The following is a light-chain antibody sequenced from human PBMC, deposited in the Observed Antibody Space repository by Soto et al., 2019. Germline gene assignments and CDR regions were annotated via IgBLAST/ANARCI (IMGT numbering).Light chain of an antibody. J-gene: IGKJ2*01. CDR3: QQSYSTLMYT. V-gene: IGKV1-39*01. Sequence: DIQMTQSPSSLSASVGDRVTITCRASQSIGKYLSWFQQTPGNAPKLLIYAASSLQSGVPSRFSGSGSGTDFTLTISSLQPEDFATYYCQQSYSTLMYTFGQGPRWIS. CDR2: AAS. CDR1: QSIGKY.